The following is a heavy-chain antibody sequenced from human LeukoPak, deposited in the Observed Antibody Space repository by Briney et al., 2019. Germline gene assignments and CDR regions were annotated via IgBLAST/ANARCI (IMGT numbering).Heavy chain of an antibody. D-gene: IGHD2-15*01. V-gene: IGHV3-30*02. CDR2: IRFHGSKK. J-gene: IGHJ4*02. CDR3: ARDLYCSGGSCYSGVAY. CDR1: GFTFDNYG. Sequence: GGSLRLSCAASGFTFDNYGMHWVRQAPGKGLEWVAFIRFHGSKKYYADSVKGRFTISRDNSKNTLYLQMNSLRAEDTAVYYCARDLYCSGGSCYSGVAYWGQGTLVTVSS.